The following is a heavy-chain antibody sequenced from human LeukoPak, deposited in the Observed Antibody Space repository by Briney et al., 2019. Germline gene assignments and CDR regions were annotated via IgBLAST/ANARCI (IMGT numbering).Heavy chain of an antibody. CDR1: GGSISSNNYY. D-gene: IGHD6-13*01. J-gene: IGHJ4*02. CDR2: IYYGGST. Sequence: PSETLSLTCTVSGGSISSNNYYWGWIRQPPGGGLEWIGSIYYGGSTYYNPSLKIQVTISVDTSKNQFSLKLSSVTAADTAVYDCARLRGIAAAVQHMEVDYWGQGTLVTVSS. V-gene: IGHV4-39*01. CDR3: ARLRGIAAAVQHMEVDY.